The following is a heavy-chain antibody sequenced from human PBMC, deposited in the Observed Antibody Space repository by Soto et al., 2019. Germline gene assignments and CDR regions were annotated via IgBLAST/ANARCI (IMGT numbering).Heavy chain of an antibody. Sequence: GGSLRLSCAASGFPFSSYAMTWVRQAPGKGLEWVSAISESGSSTYYADSVKGRFTISRANSRNTLYLQMNSLTVEDTALYYCAKVGGSSGWYDIDYWGQGTLVTVSS. J-gene: IGHJ4*02. CDR3: AKVGGSSGWYDIDY. D-gene: IGHD6-19*01. CDR2: ISESGSST. V-gene: IGHV3-23*01. CDR1: GFPFSSYA.